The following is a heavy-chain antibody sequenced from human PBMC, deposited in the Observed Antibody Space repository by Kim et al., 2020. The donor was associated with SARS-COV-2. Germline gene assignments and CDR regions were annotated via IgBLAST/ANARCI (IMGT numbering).Heavy chain of an antibody. CDR3: ARAKGVGWIAAAADFDY. D-gene: IGHD6-13*01. Sequence: SVKVSCKASGGTFSSYAISWVRQAPGQGLEWMGGIIPIFGTANYAQKFQGRVTITADESTSTAYMELSSLRSEDTAVYYCARAKGVGWIAAAADFDYWGQGTLVTVSS. CDR1: GGTFSSYA. V-gene: IGHV1-69*13. CDR2: IIPIFGTA. J-gene: IGHJ4*02.